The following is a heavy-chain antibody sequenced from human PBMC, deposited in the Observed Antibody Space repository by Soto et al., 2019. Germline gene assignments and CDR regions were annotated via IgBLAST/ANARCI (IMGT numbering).Heavy chain of an antibody. CDR1: GFTFSSYW. J-gene: IGHJ6*02. CDR3: ARTHCGGDCYPQQNYYYYGMDV. D-gene: IGHD2-21*02. Sequence: GGSLRLSCAASGFTFSSYWMHWVRQAPGKGLVWVSRINSDGSSTSYADSVKGRFTISRDNAKNTLYLQMNSLRAEDTAVYYCARTHCGGDCYPQQNYYYYGMDVWGQGTTVTVSS. V-gene: IGHV3-74*01. CDR2: INSDGSST.